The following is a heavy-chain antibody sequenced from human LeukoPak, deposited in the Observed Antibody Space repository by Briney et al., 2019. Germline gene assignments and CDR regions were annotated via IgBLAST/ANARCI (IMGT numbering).Heavy chain of an antibody. Sequence: PGGSLRLSCAASGFTFSNYPMHWVRQAPGKGLEWVAFTRYDGSKKYYADSVKGRFTISRDNSKNTLYLQMDSLRVEDTAVYYCTKGDSGWSEDYWGQGTLVTVSS. D-gene: IGHD6-19*01. J-gene: IGHJ4*02. V-gene: IGHV3-30*02. CDR2: TRYDGSKK. CDR1: GFTFSNYP. CDR3: TKGDSGWSEDY.